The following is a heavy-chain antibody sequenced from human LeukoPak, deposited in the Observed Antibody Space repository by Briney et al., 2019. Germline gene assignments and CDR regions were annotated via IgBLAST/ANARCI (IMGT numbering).Heavy chain of an antibody. CDR2: IDPNSGGT. Sequence: ASVKVSCYASGYTFTGYYMHCVRQAPGQGLEWMGWIDPNSGGTNYAQKFQGRVTMTREMSTSTVYMELSSLRSEDTAVYYCARGYVLEIWFDPWGQGTLVTVSS. CDR1: GYTFTGYY. CDR3: ARGYVLEIWFDP. D-gene: IGHD3-3*01. J-gene: IGHJ5*02. V-gene: IGHV1-2*02.